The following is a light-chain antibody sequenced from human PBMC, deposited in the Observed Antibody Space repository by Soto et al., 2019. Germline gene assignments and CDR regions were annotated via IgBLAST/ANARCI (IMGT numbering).Light chain of an antibody. CDR2: GAS. CDR1: QSVRTK. J-gene: IGKJ4*01. V-gene: IGKV3-15*01. CDR3: MQGTHWPPG. Sequence: EIVMTQSPDTLYVSPGEGATLSCRASQSVRTKLAWYQQKAGQAPRLLIYGASTRATGIPDRFIGSGSGTNFTLKISRVEAEDVGIYYCMQGTHWPPGFGAGTQLKIK.